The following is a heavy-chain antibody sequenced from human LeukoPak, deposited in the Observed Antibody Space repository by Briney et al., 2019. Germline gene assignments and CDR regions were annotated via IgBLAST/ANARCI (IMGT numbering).Heavy chain of an antibody. CDR1: GFTFSSYG. D-gene: IGHD3-10*01. CDR2: ISRSSSYI. V-gene: IGHV3-21*01. Sequence: PGGSLRLSCAASGFTFSSYGMHWVRQAPGKGLEWVSSISRSSSYIYYADSVKGRFTISRDNAKNSLYLQMNSLRAEDTAVYYCARDSQLLWFGELSLPYYYYGMDVWGQGTTVTVSS. J-gene: IGHJ6*02. CDR3: ARDSQLLWFGELSLPYYYYGMDV.